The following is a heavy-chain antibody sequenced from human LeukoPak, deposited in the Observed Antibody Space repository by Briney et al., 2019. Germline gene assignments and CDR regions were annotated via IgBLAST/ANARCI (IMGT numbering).Heavy chain of an antibody. Sequence: GGSLRLSCAASGFSFSSFAMTWVRQAPGKGLEWVSSITGGHYATYNTDSVKSRFTISRDNAKNTLYLQMNSLRADDTAIYYCTKDPNGDYIGALDPWGQGTLVTVSS. D-gene: IGHD4-17*01. CDR1: GFSFSSFA. CDR2: ITGGHYAT. J-gene: IGHJ5*02. V-gene: IGHV3-23*01. CDR3: TKDPNGDYIGALDP.